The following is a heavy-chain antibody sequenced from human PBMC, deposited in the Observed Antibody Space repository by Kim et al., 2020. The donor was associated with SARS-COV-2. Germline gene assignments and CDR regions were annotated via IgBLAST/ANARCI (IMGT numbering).Heavy chain of an antibody. CDR3: ATTPSLARADWFDP. CDR1: GYTLIELS. V-gene: IGHV1-24*01. CDR2: FDPEDGET. D-gene: IGHD2-15*01. J-gene: IGHJ5*02. Sequence: ASVKVSCKVSGYTLIELSMHWVRQAPGKGLEWMGGFDPEDGETIYAQKFQGRVTMTEDTSTDTAYMELSSLRSEDTAMYYCATTPSLARADWFDPWGQGTLVTVSS.